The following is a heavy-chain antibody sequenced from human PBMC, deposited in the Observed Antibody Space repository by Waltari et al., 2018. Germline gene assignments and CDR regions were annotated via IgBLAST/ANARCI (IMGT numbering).Heavy chain of an antibody. Sequence: QVQLQESGPGLVKPSQTLSLTCTVSGGSISSDIYYWTWIRQPAGKGLEWIGRTHTSGSTYSNPSLKRRLTISVARSRNQFSLKLSSVTAADPAVYYCASFGSHSYWGQGTLVTVSS. CDR3: ASFGSHSY. CDR1: GGSISSDIYY. D-gene: IGHD3-10*01. J-gene: IGHJ4*02. CDR2: THTSGST. V-gene: IGHV4-61*02.